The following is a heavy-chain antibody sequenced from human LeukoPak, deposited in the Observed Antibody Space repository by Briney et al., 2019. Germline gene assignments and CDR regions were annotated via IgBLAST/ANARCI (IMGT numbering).Heavy chain of an antibody. D-gene: IGHD1-26*01. CDR3: AKAPYSGSYYPFDY. CDR2: ISGSGYYT. CDR1: GFTFSSYA. J-gene: IGHJ4*02. V-gene: IGHV3-23*01. Sequence: GGSLRLSCEASGFTFSSYAMTWVRQAPGKGLEWVSSISGSGYYTYYTDSVQGRFTISRDNSKNTLYLKMDSLRAEDTAVYYCAKAPYSGSYYPFDYWGQGTLVTVSS.